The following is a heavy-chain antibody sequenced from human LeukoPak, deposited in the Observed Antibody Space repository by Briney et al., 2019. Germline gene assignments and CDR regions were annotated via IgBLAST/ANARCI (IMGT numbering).Heavy chain of an antibody. D-gene: IGHD3-22*01. V-gene: IGHV5-51*01. J-gene: IGHJ3*02. CDR2: IYPGDSDT. Sequence: AGESLKISCKGSGYSFTSYWIGWVRQMPGKGLEWMGIIYPGDSDTRYSPSFQGQVTISADKSISTAYLQWSSLKASDTAMYYCAKGLYYYDSSGYSYDAFDIWGQGTMVTVSS. CDR3: AKGLYYYDSSGYSYDAFDI. CDR1: GYSFTSYW.